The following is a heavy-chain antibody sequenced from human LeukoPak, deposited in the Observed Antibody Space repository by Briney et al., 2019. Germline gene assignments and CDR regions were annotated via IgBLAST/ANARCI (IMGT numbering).Heavy chain of an antibody. D-gene: IGHD1-14*01. CDR1: GFTFSSYG. CDR2: IWYDGSNK. CDR3: AKGSPGSPFDY. Sequence: QSGRSLRLSGAASGFTFSSYGMHWVRQAPGKGLEWVAVIWYDGSNKYYADSVKGRFTISRDNSKNTLYLQMNSLRAEDTAVYYCAKGSPGSPFDYWGQGTLVTVSS. J-gene: IGHJ4*02. V-gene: IGHV3-33*06.